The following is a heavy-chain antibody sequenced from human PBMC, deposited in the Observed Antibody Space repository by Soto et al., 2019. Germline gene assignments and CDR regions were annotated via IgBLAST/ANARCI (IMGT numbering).Heavy chain of an antibody. J-gene: IGHJ6*02. CDR2: TNQDGNER. CDR3: ASLRISYAVDV. CDR1: GFTFGDYW. D-gene: IGHD3-10*01. V-gene: IGHV3-7*05. Sequence: EVQLVESGGGLVQPGGSLRLSCGVSGFTFGDYWMTWVRQAPGKGLEWVANTNQDGNERFYVDSVKGRFTISRDNAKNSLYLQMNSLRAEDTAVYYCASLRISYAVDVWGQGTTVTVSS.